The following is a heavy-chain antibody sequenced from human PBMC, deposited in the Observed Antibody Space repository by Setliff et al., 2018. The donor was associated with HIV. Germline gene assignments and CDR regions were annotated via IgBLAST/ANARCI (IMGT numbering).Heavy chain of an antibody. V-gene: IGHV3-23*01. CDR1: GFTFSNYV. CDR2: ISSSGGRT. D-gene: IGHD3-10*02. CDR3: VKVSRGTVVRGVILVGYFDY. Sequence: PGESLKISCAASGFTFSNYVMSWVRQTPGKGLEWVSVISSSGGRTYHADSVKGRFTISRDNSKNTLYLQMSSLRVEDTAVHYCVKVSRGTVVRGVILVGYFDYWGQGTLVTVS. J-gene: IGHJ4*02.